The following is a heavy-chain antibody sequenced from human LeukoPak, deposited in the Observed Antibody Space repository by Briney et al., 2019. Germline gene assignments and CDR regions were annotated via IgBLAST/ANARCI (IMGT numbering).Heavy chain of an antibody. V-gene: IGHV1-18*01. CDR2: ISAYNGNT. J-gene: IGHJ4*02. Sequence: ASVKVSCKASGYTFTSYGISWVRQAPGQGLEWMGWISAYNGNTKYSQKFQGRVTITRDTSASTAYMELSSLRSEDTAVYYCARPTPTYYDILTGYCKGDYFDYWGQGTLVTVSS. D-gene: IGHD3-9*01. CDR3: ARPTPTYYDILTGYCKGDYFDY. CDR1: GYTFTSYG.